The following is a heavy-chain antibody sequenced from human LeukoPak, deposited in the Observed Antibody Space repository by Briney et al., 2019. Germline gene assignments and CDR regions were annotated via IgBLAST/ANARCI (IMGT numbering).Heavy chain of an antibody. Sequence: ASVKVSCKASGYTFTSYYIHWVRQAPGQGLEWMGWMNPNSGNTGYAQKFQGRVTMTRNTSISTAYMELSSLRSEDTAVYYCARMEQQLALRYWGQGTLVTVSS. CDR1: GYTFTSYY. J-gene: IGHJ4*02. CDR2: MNPNSGNT. V-gene: IGHV1-8*02. D-gene: IGHD6-13*01. CDR3: ARMEQQLALRY.